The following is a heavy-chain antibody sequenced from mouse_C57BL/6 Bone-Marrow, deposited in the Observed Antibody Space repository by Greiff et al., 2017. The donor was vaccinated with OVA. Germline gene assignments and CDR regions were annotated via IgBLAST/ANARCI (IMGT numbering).Heavy chain of an antibody. V-gene: IGHV1-15*01. J-gene: IGHJ1*03. CDR2: IDPETGGT. D-gene: IGHD2-2*01. CDR3: TRDADLRWLRRGLDV. Sequence: VQLQQSGAELVRPGASVTLSCKASGYTFTDYEMHWVKQTPVHGLEWIGAIDPETGGTAYNQKFKGKAILTADKSSSTAYLELRSLTAEDSAVYYCTRDADLRWLRRGLDVWGTGTTVTVSS. CDR1: GYTFTDYE.